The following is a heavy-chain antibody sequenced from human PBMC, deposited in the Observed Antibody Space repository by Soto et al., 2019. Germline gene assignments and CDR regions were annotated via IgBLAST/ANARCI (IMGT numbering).Heavy chain of an antibody. CDR3: ASIVRFLGSDPPDHV. CDR1: GGSISSSSYY. J-gene: IGHJ6*02. V-gene: IGHV4-39*01. Sequence: QLQLQESGPGLVKPSETLSLTCTVSGGSISSSSYYWGWIRQPPGKGLEWIGSIYYSGSTYYNPSLKSRVPITVDTSKNQFSLKLSSVTAADTAVYYCASIVRFLGSDPPDHVWGQGTTVTVSS. D-gene: IGHD3-3*01. CDR2: IYYSGST.